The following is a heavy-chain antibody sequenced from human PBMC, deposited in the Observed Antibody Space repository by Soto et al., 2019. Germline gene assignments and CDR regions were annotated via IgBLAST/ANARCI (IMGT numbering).Heavy chain of an antibody. CDR2: FSATSENT. Sequence: EVQLLESGGGLVQPGGSLRLSCVGSGFFFSSYTMTWVRQAPGKGLEWVSSFSATSENTYYADSVRGRFTISRDNSKNTLFLQMHRLTAEDTAMYYCAKARDQQWVRLPFDYWGQGILVIVYS. CDR3: AKARDQQWVRLPFDY. V-gene: IGHV3-23*01. CDR1: GFFFSSYT. J-gene: IGHJ4*02. D-gene: IGHD6-19*01.